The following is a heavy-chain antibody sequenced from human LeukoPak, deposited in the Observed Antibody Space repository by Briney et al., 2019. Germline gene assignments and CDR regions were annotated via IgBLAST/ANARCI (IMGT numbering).Heavy chain of an antibody. CDR3: ARGPNYGSRSDYFDY. CDR1: GFTFSDYW. V-gene: IGHV3-7*03. CDR2: MKEDGSEK. J-gene: IGHJ4*02. Sequence: GGSLRLSCAASGFTFSDYWMNWVRQAPGKGLEWVAKMKEDGSEKYCVDCVKGRFTISRDNAKNSLYLQMNSLRVEDTAVYYCARGPNYGSRSDYFDYWGQGTLVTVSS. D-gene: IGHD3-10*01.